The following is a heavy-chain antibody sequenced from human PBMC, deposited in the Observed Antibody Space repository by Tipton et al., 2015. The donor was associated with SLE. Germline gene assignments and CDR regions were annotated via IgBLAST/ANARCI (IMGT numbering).Heavy chain of an antibody. V-gene: IGHV4-39*07. CDR3: ARAPKRGYSYGRYYFDY. D-gene: IGHD5-18*01. CDR2: IYYSGST. CDR1: GGSISSSSYY. J-gene: IGHJ4*02. Sequence: TLSLTCTVSGGSISSSSYYWGWIRQPPGKGLEWIGSIYYSGSTYYNPSLKSRVTISVDTSKNQFSLTLSSVTAADTAVYYCARAPKRGYSYGRYYFDYWGQGTLVTVSS.